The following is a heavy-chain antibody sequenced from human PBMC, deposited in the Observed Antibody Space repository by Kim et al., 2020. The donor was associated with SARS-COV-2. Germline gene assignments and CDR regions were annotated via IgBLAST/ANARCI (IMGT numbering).Heavy chain of an antibody. D-gene: IGHD3-9*01. Sequence: GGSLRLSCAASGFTFSSYAMSWVRQAPGKGLEWVSAISGSGGSTYYADSVKGRFTISRDNSKNTLYLQMNSLRAEDTAVYYCAKDLGSLYYDILTGPSTPYYFDYWGQGTLVTVSS. CDR3: AKDLGSLYYDILTGPSTPYYFDY. J-gene: IGHJ4*02. V-gene: IGHV3-23*01. CDR1: GFTFSSYA. CDR2: ISGSGGST.